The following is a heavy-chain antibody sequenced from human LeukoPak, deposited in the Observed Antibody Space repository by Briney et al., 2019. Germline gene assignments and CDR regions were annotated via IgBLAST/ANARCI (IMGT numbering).Heavy chain of an antibody. Sequence: GGSLRLSCAASGFTFSSHWMSWVRQAPGKGLEWGANINQDGSEKSSADSVKGRFTIARDNAKNALYLKMNSLRAEDTAVYYCARGHYGMDVWGKGTTVTVSS. J-gene: IGHJ6*04. CDR2: INQDGSEK. CDR1: GFTFSSHW. CDR3: ARGHYGMDV. V-gene: IGHV3-7*03.